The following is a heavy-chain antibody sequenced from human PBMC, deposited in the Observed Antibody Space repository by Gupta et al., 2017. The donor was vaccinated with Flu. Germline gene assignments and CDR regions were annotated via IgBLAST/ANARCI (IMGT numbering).Heavy chain of an antibody. Sequence: RQTPGKRLEWVSAVSGSVDKTYYADSVKGRFAISRDSSKNTLYLQMNTLRAEDTAIYYCSKDLYTGPGALEYWSRGTLVTVSS. CDR3: SKDLYTGPGALEY. CDR2: VSGSVDKT. J-gene: IGHJ4*02. D-gene: IGHD2-8*02. V-gene: IGHV3-23*01.